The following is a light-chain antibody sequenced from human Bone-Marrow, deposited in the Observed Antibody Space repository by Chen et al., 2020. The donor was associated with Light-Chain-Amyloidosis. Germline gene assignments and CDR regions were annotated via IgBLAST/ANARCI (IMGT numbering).Light chain of an antibody. Sequence: SYELTQPHSVSVSPGQTARITCAGDDLPTKYAYWYQQKPGQAPVLVIHSDTERPSGISERFSGSSSRTTATLTISGVQAEDEADYHCQSADIDGTYEVIFGGGTKLTVL. CDR1: DLPTKY. CDR2: SDT. CDR3: QSADIDGTYEVI. J-gene: IGLJ2*01. V-gene: IGLV3-25*03.